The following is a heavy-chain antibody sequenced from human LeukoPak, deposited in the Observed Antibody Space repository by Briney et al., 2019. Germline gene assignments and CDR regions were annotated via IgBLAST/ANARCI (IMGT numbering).Heavy chain of an antibody. CDR3: ARDFYDYGDYPGFMDV. J-gene: IGHJ6*02. D-gene: IGHD4-17*01. V-gene: IGHV3-30-3*01. CDR2: ISYDGSNK. Sequence: PGGSLRLSCAASGFTFSHYWMSWVRQAPGKGLEWVAVISYDGSNKYYADSVKGRFTISRDNSKNTLYLQMNSLRAEDTAVYYCARDFYDYGDYPGFMDVWGQGTTVTVSS. CDR1: GFTFSHYW.